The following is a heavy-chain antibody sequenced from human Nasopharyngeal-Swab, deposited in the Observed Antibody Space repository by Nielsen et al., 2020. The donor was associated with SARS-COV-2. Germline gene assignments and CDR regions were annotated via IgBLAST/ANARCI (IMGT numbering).Heavy chain of an antibody. CDR2: IYYSGST. J-gene: IGHJ4*02. D-gene: IGHD6-19*01. Sequence: WILQPPGKGLEWIGSIYYSGSTYYNPSLKSRVTISVDTSKNQFSLKLSSVTAADTAVYYCATRQRPSYSSGWYQQITDYWGQGTLVTVSS. V-gene: IGHV4-39*01. CDR3: ATRQRPSYSSGWYQQITDY.